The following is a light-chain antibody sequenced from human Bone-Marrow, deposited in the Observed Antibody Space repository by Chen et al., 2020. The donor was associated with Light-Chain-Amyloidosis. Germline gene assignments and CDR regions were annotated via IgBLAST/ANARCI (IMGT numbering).Light chain of an antibody. CDR1: SSNIGSNT. J-gene: IGLJ3*02. CDR3: AAWDDSVNGWV. Sequence: QSVLTQPPSASGTPGQRVTISCSRSSSNIGSNTVNWYQQLQGTAPKLLIYSNNQRPSGGPARFSGSKSGTSASLAISGLQSEEEADYYCAAWDDSVNGWVFGGGTKLTVL. V-gene: IGLV1-44*01. CDR2: SNN.